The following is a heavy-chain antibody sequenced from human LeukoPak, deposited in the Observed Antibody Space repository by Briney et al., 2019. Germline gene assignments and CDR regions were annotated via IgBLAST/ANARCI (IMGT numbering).Heavy chain of an antibody. Sequence: GGSLRLSCAASGFTFSDYYMSWIRQAPGKGLEWVSYISISSSYTKYADSMKGRFTISRDNAKKSLYLQMNSLRADDSAVYYCARSYTFDYWGQGTLVTVSS. J-gene: IGHJ4*02. V-gene: IGHV3-11*03. D-gene: IGHD1-14*01. CDR3: ARSYTFDY. CDR2: ISISSSYT. CDR1: GFTFSDYY.